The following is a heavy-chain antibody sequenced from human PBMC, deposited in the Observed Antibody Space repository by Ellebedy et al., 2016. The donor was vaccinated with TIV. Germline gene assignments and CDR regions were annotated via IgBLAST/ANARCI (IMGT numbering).Heavy chain of an antibody. CDR3: ARSGVGLNHPMDV. J-gene: IGHJ6*03. Sequence: GGSLRLSXGASGFTFRSYWMHWVRQVPGKGLFWVSRISDDGSRTYYADSVKGRFTISRDTAKNTLYLQMNSLRAEDTAVYYCARSGVGLNHPMDVWGKGTTVTVSS. CDR2: ISDDGSRT. V-gene: IGHV3-74*01. D-gene: IGHD1-14*01. CDR1: GFTFRSYW.